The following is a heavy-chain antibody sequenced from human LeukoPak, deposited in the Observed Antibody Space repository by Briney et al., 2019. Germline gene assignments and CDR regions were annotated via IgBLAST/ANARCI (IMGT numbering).Heavy chain of an antibody. CDR1: GFTFSSYA. CDR3: AKGPGWLVATGGWFDP. CDR2: ISGSGGST. D-gene: IGHD5-12*01. Sequence: GGSLRLSCAASGFTFSSYAMSWVRQAPGKGLEWVSAISGSGGSTYYADSVKGRFTISRDNSKNTLYLQMNSLRAEDTAVYYCAKGPGWLVATGGWFDPWGQGTLVTVSS. J-gene: IGHJ5*02. V-gene: IGHV3-23*01.